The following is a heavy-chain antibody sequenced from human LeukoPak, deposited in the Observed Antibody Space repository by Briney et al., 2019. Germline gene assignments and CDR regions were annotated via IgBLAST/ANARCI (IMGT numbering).Heavy chain of an antibody. V-gene: IGHV1-2*02. CDR3: ARDLRSYYYMDV. CDR1: GHTFTGYY. Sequence: ASVKVSCKASGHTFTGYYMHWVRQAPGQGLEWMGWINPNSGGTNYAQKFQGRVTMTRDTSISTAYMELSRRRSDDTAVYYCARDLRSYYYMDVWGKGTTVTISS. J-gene: IGHJ6*03. CDR2: INPNSGGT.